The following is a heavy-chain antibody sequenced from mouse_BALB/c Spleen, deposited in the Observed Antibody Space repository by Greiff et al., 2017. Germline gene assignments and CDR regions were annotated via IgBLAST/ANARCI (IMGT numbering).Heavy chain of an antibody. CDR3: ARDYGSRDWYFDV. CDR2: ISCYNGAT. V-gene: IGHV1S34*01. Sequence: LVKTGASVKISCKASGYSFTGYYMHWVKQSHGKSLEWIGYISCYNGATSYNQKFKGKATFTVDTSSSTAYMQFNSLTSEDSAVYYCARDYGSRDWYFDVWGAGTTVTVSS. D-gene: IGHD1-1*01. CDR1: GYSFTGYY. J-gene: IGHJ1*01.